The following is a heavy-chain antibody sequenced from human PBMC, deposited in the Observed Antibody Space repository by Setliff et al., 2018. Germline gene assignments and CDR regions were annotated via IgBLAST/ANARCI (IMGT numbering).Heavy chain of an antibody. D-gene: IGHD2-15*01. Sequence: SETLSLTCSASGGPISSSSYYWVWIRQPPGKGLEWIGAIFYDGNSYYNPSLKGRVTMSADTSKNVFSLKLRSVTAADTSVYYCARDRVVVVGGRRGYYFDSWGQGTLVTVSS. CDR1: GGPISSSSYY. CDR3: ARDRVVVVGGRRGYYFDS. J-gene: IGHJ4*02. CDR2: IFYDGNS. V-gene: IGHV4-39*02.